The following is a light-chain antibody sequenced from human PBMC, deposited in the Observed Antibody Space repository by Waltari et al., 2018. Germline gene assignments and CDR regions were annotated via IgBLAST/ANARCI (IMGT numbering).Light chain of an antibody. CDR2: GAS. Sequence: DIQMTQSPSSVSASVGDTVTISCRAPQDLRSWVAWYQQKPGTAPKVLIYGASILQSGVPSRFGGSGSGTEFTLSINNLQPEDSATYYCQQARSLPWTFGRGTKVEVK. J-gene: IGKJ1*01. CDR1: QDLRSW. CDR3: QQARSLPWT. V-gene: IGKV1-12*01.